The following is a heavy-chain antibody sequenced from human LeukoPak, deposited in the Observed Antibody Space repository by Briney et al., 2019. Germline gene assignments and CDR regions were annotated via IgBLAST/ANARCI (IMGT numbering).Heavy chain of an antibody. D-gene: IGHD3-10*01. J-gene: IGHJ3*02. V-gene: IGHV3-21*01. Sequence: GGSLRLSCAASGFTFSSYSMNWVRQAPGKGLEWVSCISSSSSYIYYADSVKGRFTISRDNAKNSLYLQMNSLRAEDTAVYYCARDGGEDYSPFAFDIWGQGTMVTVSS. CDR3: ARDGGEDYSPFAFDI. CDR2: ISSSSSYI. CDR1: GFTFSSYS.